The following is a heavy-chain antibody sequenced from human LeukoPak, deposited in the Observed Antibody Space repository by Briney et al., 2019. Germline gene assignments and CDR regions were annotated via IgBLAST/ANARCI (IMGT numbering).Heavy chain of an antibody. V-gene: IGHV3-30*04. CDR3: ARSLRAGTPDY. J-gene: IGHJ4*02. CDR1: GFTFSSYA. CDR2: ISYDGSNK. D-gene: IGHD3-10*01. Sequence: GGSLRLSCAASGFTFSSYAMHWVRQAPGKGLEWVAVISYDGSNKYYADSVKGRFTISRDDSKNTLYLQMNSLRAEDTAVYYCARSLRAGTPDYWGQGTLVTVSS.